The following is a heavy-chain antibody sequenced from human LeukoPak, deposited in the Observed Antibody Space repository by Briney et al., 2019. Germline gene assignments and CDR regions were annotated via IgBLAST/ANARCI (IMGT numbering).Heavy chain of an antibody. J-gene: IGHJ4*02. Sequence: GGSLRLSCAASGFTFSSYSMNWVRQAPGKGLEWVSSISSSSSYIYYADSVKGRYTISRDNAKNSLYLQMNSLRAEDTAVYYCASIYSSGWSAIDYWGQGTLVTVSS. D-gene: IGHD6-19*01. CDR3: ASIYSSGWSAIDY. V-gene: IGHV3-21*01. CDR1: GFTFSSYS. CDR2: ISSSSSYI.